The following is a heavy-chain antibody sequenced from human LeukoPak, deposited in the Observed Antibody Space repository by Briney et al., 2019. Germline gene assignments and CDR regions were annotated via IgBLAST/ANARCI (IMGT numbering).Heavy chain of an antibody. CDR3: TADLPGGYSPFFDY. CDR2: ISTDGSST. V-gene: IGHV3-74*01. D-gene: IGHD4-23*01. CDR1: GFTFSRYW. Sequence: GGSLRLSCAASGFTFSRYWIHWVRQAPGKGPVGVSVISTDGSSTRYADSVKGRFTISRDNVKNTLYLQMNSLRVEDTAVYFCTADLPGGYSPFFDYWGQGTLVTVSS. J-gene: IGHJ4*02.